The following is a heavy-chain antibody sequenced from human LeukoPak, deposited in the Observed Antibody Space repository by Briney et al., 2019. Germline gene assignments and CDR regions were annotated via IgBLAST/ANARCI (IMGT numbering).Heavy chain of an antibody. Sequence: SETLSLICTVSGGSISSYYWSWIRQPPGKGLEWIGEINHSGSTNYNPSLKSRVTISVDTSKNQFSLKPSSVTAADTAVYYCARDGPYNWNYSAYLYYFDYWGQGTLVTVSS. CDR1: GGSISSYY. D-gene: IGHD1-7*01. V-gene: IGHV4-34*01. J-gene: IGHJ4*02. CDR3: ARDGPYNWNYSAYLYYFDY. CDR2: INHSGST.